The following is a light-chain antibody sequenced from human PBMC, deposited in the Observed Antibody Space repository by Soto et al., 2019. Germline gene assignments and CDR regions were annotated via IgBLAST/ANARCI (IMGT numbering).Light chain of an antibody. CDR2: AAS. Sequence: DIQMTQSPSLLSASTGDRVTISCRISQGISSYLAWYQQKPGKVPKLLIYAASTLQSVVPSRFSGSGSGTDFTLTISSLQPEDVATYYCQKYNSAFSIAFGQGTRLEIK. CDR3: QKYNSAFSIA. J-gene: IGKJ5*01. CDR1: QGISSY. V-gene: IGKV1-27*01.